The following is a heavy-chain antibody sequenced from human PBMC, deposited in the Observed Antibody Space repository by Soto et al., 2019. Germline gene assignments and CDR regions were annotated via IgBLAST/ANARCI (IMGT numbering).Heavy chain of an antibody. CDR3: TRHLPGAVYAFDI. Sequence: EVQLVESGGGLVQPGGSLKLSCAASGFTFSGSAMHWVRQASGKGLEWVGRIRSKANSYATAYAASVKGRFTISRDDSKNTAYRQMNSLKTEDTAVYYCTRHLPGAVYAFDIWGQGTMVTVSS. D-gene: IGHD3-10*01. J-gene: IGHJ3*02. V-gene: IGHV3-73*01. CDR1: GFTFSGSA. CDR2: IRSKANSYAT.